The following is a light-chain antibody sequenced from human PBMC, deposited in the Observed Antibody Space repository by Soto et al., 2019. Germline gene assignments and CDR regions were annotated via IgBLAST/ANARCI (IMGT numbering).Light chain of an antibody. Sequence: DSQMTQSPSSLSASVGDRVTITCRASHDISNYLAWYQHKPGELPKLLISGTFTLQSGVPSRFSGSGSGTDFTLTIRSLQPEDVATYYCQRHNSAPLTFGGGTKVEIK. CDR1: HDISNY. CDR2: GTF. V-gene: IGKV1-27*01. CDR3: QRHNSAPLT. J-gene: IGKJ4*01.